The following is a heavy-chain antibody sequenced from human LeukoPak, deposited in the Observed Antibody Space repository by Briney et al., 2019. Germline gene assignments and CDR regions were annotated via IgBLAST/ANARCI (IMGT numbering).Heavy chain of an antibody. V-gene: IGHV4-59*01. CDR3: ARDVPKVGATRVNAFDI. J-gene: IGHJ3*02. D-gene: IGHD1-26*01. Sequence: SETLSLTCTVSGGSISSYYWSWIRQPPGKGLEWLGYIYYSGSTNYNPSLKSRVTISVDTSKNQFSLKLSSVTAADTAVYYCARDVPKVGATRVNAFDIWGQGTMVTVSS. CDR1: GGSISSYY. CDR2: IYYSGST.